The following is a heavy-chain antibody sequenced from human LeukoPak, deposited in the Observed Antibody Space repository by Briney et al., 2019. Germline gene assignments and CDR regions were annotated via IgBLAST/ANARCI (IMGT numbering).Heavy chain of an antibody. Sequence: ASVKVSCKASGYTFTGYYMHWVRQAPGQGLEWMGWINPNSGGTNYAQKFQGRVTMTRDTSISTAYMELSRLRSDDTAVYYCARVARRFLEWLPPFDYWGQGTLVTVSS. D-gene: IGHD3-3*01. CDR1: GYTFTGYY. J-gene: IGHJ4*02. V-gene: IGHV1-2*02. CDR2: INPNSGGT. CDR3: ARVARRFLEWLPPFDY.